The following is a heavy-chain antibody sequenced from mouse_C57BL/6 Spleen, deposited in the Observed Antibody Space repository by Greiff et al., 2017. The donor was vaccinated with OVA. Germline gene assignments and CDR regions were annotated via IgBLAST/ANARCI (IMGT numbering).Heavy chain of an antibody. J-gene: IGHJ4*01. CDR2: IYPGDGDT. Sequence: SGAELVKPGASVKISCKASGYASSSYWMNWVKQRPGKGLEWIGQIYPGDGDTNYNGKFKGKATLTADKSSSTAYMQLSSLTSEDSAVYFCARVYDYDPLYAMDYWGQGTSVTVSS. CDR3: ARVYDYDPLYAMDY. D-gene: IGHD2-4*01. CDR1: GYASSSYW. V-gene: IGHV1-80*01.